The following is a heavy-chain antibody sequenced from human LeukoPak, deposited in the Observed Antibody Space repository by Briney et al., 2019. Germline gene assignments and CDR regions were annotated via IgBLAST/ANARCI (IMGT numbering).Heavy chain of an antibody. J-gene: IGHJ3*02. D-gene: IGHD6-19*01. CDR2: INPNSGGT. CDR3: ASLLYSSAWYVAFDI. V-gene: IGHV1-2*02. CDR1: GYTFTGYY. Sequence: ASVKVSCKASGYTFTGYYMHWVRQAPGQGLEWMGWINPNSGGTNYAQKFQGRVTMTRDTSISTAYMELSRLRSDDTAVYYCASLLYSSAWYVAFDIWGQGTMVTVSS.